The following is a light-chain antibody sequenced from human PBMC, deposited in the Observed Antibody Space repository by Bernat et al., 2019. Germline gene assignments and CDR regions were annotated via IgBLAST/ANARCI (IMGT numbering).Light chain of an antibody. CDR2: DAS. CDR1: QTVSTF. V-gene: IGKV3-11*01. CDR3: QQRSNWPLT. J-gene: IGKJ4*01. Sequence: EIVLTQSPATLSLSPGERASLSCRASQTVSTFLAWYQQKPGQPPRLLIYDASNRATGIPARFSGRGSGTDFTLTISSLEPEDSAVYYCQQRSNWPLTFGGGTKVEIK.